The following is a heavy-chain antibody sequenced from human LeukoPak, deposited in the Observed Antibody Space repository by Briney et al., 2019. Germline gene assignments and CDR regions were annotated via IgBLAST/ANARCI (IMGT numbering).Heavy chain of an antibody. V-gene: IGHV1-69*13. CDR3: ARPRYYGLGSRLDY. CDR1: GGTFSSYA. Sequence: ASVKVSCKASGGTFSSYAISWVRQAPGQGLEWMGGIIPIFGTANYAQKFQGRVTITADESTSTAYMELSSLRSEDTAVYYCARPRYYGLGSRLDYWGQGTLVTVSS. J-gene: IGHJ4*02. CDR2: IIPIFGTA. D-gene: IGHD3-10*01.